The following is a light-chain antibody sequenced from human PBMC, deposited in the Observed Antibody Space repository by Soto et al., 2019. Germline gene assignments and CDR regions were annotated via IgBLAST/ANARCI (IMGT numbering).Light chain of an antibody. CDR2: KAS. J-gene: IGKJ5*01. V-gene: IGKV1-5*03. Sequence: IQMTQSPSTLSASVGDSVTITCRASQSISHWLAWYQQKPGKAPKLLIYKASNLESGVPSGFSGSGSGTEFTLTISSLQPDDFATYYCQQYTGYPVTFGQGTRLEIK. CDR1: QSISHW. CDR3: QQYTGYPVT.